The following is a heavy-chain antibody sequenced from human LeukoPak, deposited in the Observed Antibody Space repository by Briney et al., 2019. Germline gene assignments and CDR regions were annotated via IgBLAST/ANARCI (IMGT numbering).Heavy chain of an antibody. CDR1: GFTFSNAW. J-gene: IGHJ6*02. CDR2: IKSKTDGGTT. D-gene: IGHD3-3*01. CDR3: TTGPPMVTISGVVIRDYYYGMDV. V-gene: IGHV3-15*01. Sequence: GGSLRLSCAASGFTFSNAWMSWVRQAPGKGLEWVGRIKSKTDGGTTDYAAPVKGRFTISRDGSKNTLYLQMNSLKTEDTAVYYCTTGPPMVTISGVVIRDYYYGMDVWGQGTTVTVSS.